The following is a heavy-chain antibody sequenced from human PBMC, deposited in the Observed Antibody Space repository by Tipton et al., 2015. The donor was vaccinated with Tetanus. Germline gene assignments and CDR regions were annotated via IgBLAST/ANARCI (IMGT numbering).Heavy chain of an antibody. CDR1: GFTFSSYA. CDR3: ARANYDFWRNGMDV. V-gene: IGHV3-30-3*01. D-gene: IGHD3-3*01. J-gene: IGHJ6*02. Sequence: SLRLSCAASGFTFSSYAMHWVRQAPGKGLEWVAVISYDGSNKYYADSVKGRFTISRDNSKNTLYLQMNSLRAEDTAVYYCARANYDFWRNGMDVWGQGTTVTVSS. CDR2: ISYDGSNK.